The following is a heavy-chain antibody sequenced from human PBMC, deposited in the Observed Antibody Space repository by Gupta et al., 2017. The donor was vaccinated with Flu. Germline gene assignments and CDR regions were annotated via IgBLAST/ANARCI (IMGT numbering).Heavy chain of an antibody. CDR2: ISYRGST. J-gene: IGHJ6*02. V-gene: IGHV4-59*01. D-gene: IGHD2-21*01. CDR3: ARETRIWSQNYYYEYGMDV. Sequence: RQPQGKGLEWNGYISYRGSTNYNPSRKSRVTRSVDTSKNQFSLKLSSVTAADTAVYYGARETRIWSQNYYYEYGMDVWGHGTTVTVSS.